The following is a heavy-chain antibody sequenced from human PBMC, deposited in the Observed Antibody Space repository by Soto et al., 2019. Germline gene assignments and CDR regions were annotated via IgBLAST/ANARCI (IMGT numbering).Heavy chain of an antibody. D-gene: IGHD3-10*01. CDR3: ARDRDGSGTTENGMDV. CDR1: GGTFSSYA. Sequence: QVQLVQSGAEVKKPGSSVKVSCKASGGTFSSYAISWVRQAPGQGLEWMGGIIPIFGTAHYAQKFQGRVTITADESTSTAYMELSSLRSEDTAVYYCARDRDGSGTTENGMDVWGQGSTVTVSS. CDR2: IIPIFGTA. V-gene: IGHV1-69*01. J-gene: IGHJ6*02.